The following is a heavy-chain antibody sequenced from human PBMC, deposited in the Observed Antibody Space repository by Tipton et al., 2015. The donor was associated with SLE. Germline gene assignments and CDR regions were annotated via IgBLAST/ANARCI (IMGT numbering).Heavy chain of an antibody. CDR2: IYSGGST. V-gene: IGHV3-66*01. CDR1: GFTVSSNY. CDR3: ARDRFGDYTR. Sequence: SLRLSCAASGFTVSSNYMSWVRQAPGKGLEWVSVIYSGGSTYYADSVKGRFTISRDNSRDTLFLQMNSLRAEDTAVYFCARDRFGDYTRWGQGSLVTVSS. D-gene: IGHD4-17*01. J-gene: IGHJ4*02.